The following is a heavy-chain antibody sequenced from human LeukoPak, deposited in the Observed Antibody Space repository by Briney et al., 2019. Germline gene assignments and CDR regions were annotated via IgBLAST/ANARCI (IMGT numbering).Heavy chain of an antibody. J-gene: IGHJ6*02. CDR2: INHSGST. Sequence: SETLSLTCAVYGGSFSGYYWSWIRQPPGKGLEWIGEINHSGSTNYNPSLKSRVTISVDTSKNQFSLKLSSVTAADTAVYYCARRRSGWRPHYYYGMDVWGQGTTVTVSS. CDR3: ARRRSGWRPHYYYGMDV. D-gene: IGHD6-25*01. CDR1: GGSFSGYY. V-gene: IGHV4-34*01.